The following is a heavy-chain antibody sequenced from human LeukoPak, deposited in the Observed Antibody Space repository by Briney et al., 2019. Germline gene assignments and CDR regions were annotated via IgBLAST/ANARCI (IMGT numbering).Heavy chain of an antibody. CDR1: GFTFNSYA. J-gene: IGHJ3*02. CDR2: IYSDGRT. D-gene: IGHD3-22*01. V-gene: IGHV3-53*01. CDR3: ARGLFLSGYLDAFDI. Sequence: GGSLRLSCAASGFTFNSYAMTWVRQAPGKGLEWVSLIYSDGRTYYADSVKGRCTISRDGSKNTLYLQMNSLRVEDTAVYYCARGLFLSGYLDAFDIWGQGTVVTVSS.